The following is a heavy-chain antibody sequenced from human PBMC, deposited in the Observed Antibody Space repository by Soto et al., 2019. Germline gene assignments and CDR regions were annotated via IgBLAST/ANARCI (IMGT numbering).Heavy chain of an antibody. CDR3: ARDRSIAAAGKSRYYYYGMDV. J-gene: IGHJ6*02. V-gene: IGHV1-18*01. CDR2: ISAYNGNT. Sequence: ASVKFSCKSSGGTFISYAIIWVRQAPGQGLDWMGWISAYNGNTNYAQKLQGRVTMTTDTSTSTAYMELRSLRSDDTAVYYCARDRSIAAAGKSRYYYYGMDVWGQGTTVTVSS. CDR1: GGTFISYA. D-gene: IGHD6-13*01.